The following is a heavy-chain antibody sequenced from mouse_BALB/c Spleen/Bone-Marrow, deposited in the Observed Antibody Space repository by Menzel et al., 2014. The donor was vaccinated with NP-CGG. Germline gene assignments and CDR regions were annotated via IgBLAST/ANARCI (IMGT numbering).Heavy chain of an antibody. CDR3: TQLGRFAY. V-gene: IGHV1S81*02. D-gene: IGHD4-1*02. CDR1: GYTFTNYY. Sequence: VQLQQSGAELVKPGASVKLSCKASGYTFTNYYMYWVKQRPGQGLEWIGEINPSNGGTNFNEKFKSTATLTVDKSSSTVYMQLSSLTSEDSAVYYCTQLGRFAYWGQGTLVTASA. CDR2: INPSNGGT. J-gene: IGHJ3*01.